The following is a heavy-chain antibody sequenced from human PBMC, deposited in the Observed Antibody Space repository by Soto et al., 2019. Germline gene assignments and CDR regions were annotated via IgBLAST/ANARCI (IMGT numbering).Heavy chain of an antibody. CDR2: INAGNGNK. V-gene: IGHV1-3*01. D-gene: IGHD2-2*01. CDR3: ARGHLAVVPVASWFYYMDV. Sequence: ASVKVSCKASGYTFTNYAVHWVRQAPGQRLEWMGWINAGNGNKRFSQNLQGRVTITRDTSARTVYMELSSLRSEDTAVYYCARGHLAVVPVASWFYYMDVWGKGTTVTVSS. J-gene: IGHJ6*03. CDR1: GYTFTNYA.